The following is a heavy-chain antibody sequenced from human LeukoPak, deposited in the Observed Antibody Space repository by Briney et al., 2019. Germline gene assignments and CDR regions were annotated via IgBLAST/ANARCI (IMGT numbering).Heavy chain of an antibody. D-gene: IGHD3-22*01. J-gene: IGHJ4*02. Sequence: GGSLRLSCAASGSTVSSNYMSWVRQAPGKGLEWVSVIYSGGSTYYADSVKGRFTISRDNSKNTLYLQMNSLRAEDTAVYYCASSYDSSGYYGGFDYWGQGTLVTVSS. CDR1: GSTVSSNY. V-gene: IGHV3-66*01. CDR2: IYSGGST. CDR3: ASSYDSSGYYGGFDY.